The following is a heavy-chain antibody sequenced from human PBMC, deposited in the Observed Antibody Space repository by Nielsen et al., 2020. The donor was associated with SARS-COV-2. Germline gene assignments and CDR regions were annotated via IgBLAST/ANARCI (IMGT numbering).Heavy chain of an antibody. J-gene: IGHJ4*02. CDR2: IKKDGSEK. CDR3: VRVRDDGYYYDTGPFDY. CDR1: GFTFSSFW. V-gene: IGHV3-7*01. D-gene: IGHD3-22*01. Sequence: GESLRISCAASGFTFSSFWMTWVRQAPGRGLEWVAKIKKDGSEKYYVDSVKGRFTISRDDADNTLFLQMNSLRADDTAMYYCVRVRDDGYYYDTGPFDYWSQGTLVTVSS.